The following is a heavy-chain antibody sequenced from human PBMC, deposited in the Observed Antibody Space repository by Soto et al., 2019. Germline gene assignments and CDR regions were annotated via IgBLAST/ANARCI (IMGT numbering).Heavy chain of an antibody. CDR2: IIPMFGTA. Sequence: QVQLVQSGAEVKKPRSSVKVSCKASGDTFSSYAINWVRQAPGQGLEWMGGIIPMFGTANYAQKFKGRVTITAGESTSTVYMELSSLRSEDTAVYYCARVGPAHYYDSSGYYSPLDYWGQGTLVTVSS. J-gene: IGHJ4*02. V-gene: IGHV1-69*01. CDR3: ARVGPAHYYDSSGYYSPLDY. CDR1: GDTFSSYA. D-gene: IGHD3-22*01.